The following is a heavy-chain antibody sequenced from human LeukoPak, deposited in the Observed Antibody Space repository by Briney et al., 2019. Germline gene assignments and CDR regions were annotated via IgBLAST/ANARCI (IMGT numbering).Heavy chain of an antibody. V-gene: IGHV4-39*01. CDR1: GGSISSSSYF. D-gene: IGHD1-26*01. J-gene: IGHJ4*02. CDR3: ASYSGSSIDY. Sequence: SETLSLTCTVSGGSISSSSYFWGWIRQPPTKGLEWIGNIYYTGSTYYTPSLKSRVTISVDTSKNQFSLKLSSVTATDTAVYYCASYSGSSIDYWGQGTLVTVSS. CDR2: IYYTGST.